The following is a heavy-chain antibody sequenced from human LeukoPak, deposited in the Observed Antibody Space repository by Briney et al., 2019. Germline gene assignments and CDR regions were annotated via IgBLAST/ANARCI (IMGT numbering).Heavy chain of an antibody. CDR1: GFTFSSYW. V-gene: IGHV3-74*01. CDR2: INSDGSST. Sequence: GGSLRLSCAASGFTFSSYWMHWVRQAPGKGLVWVSRINSDGSSTSYADSVEGRFTISRDNAKNTLYLQMNSLRAEDTAVYYCAREAMVRGVLNYYYYYGMDVWGKGTTVTVSS. CDR3: AREAMVRGVLNYYYYYGMDV. D-gene: IGHD3-10*01. J-gene: IGHJ6*04.